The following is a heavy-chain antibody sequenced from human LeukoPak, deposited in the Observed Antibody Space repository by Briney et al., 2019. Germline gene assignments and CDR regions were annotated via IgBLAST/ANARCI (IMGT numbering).Heavy chain of an antibody. D-gene: IGHD4-17*01. CDR1: GGSISSYY. CDR2: IYYSGST. CDR3: ARALGTVTQVD. V-gene: IGHV4-59*01. J-gene: IGHJ4*02. Sequence: SETLSLTCTVSGGSISSYYWSWIRQPPGKGLEWIGYIYYSGSTNYNPSLKSRVTISVDTSKNQFSLKLSSVTAADTAVYYCARALGTVTQVDWGQGTLVTVSS.